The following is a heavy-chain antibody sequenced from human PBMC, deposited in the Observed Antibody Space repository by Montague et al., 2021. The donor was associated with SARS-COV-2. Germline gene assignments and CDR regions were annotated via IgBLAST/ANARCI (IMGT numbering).Heavy chain of an antibody. CDR1: GGSITTTNW. J-gene: IGHJ4*02. Sequence: SETLSLTCAVSGGSITTTNWWSFVRQPPAEGLVWLREITYAGIATXNPXLKSRPTISTDRSRNLFSLKLRCVTAADTALYYCAGKVLTVPADYWGQGTLVTVS. V-gene: IGHV4-4*02. D-gene: IGHD4-11*01. CDR2: ITYAGIA. CDR3: AGKVLTVPADY.